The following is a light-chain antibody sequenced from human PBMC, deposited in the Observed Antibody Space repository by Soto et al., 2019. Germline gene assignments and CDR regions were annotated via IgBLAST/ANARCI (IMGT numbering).Light chain of an antibody. CDR1: SSDVGGYNY. J-gene: IGLJ2*01. Sequence: QSALTQPASVSGSPGQSITISCTGTSSDVGGYNYVSWYQQHPGKAPKLMIYDVSNRPSGLSNRFSGSKSGNTASLTISGLQAEDEADYYCSSYTRSNTLLFGGGTKVTVL. V-gene: IGLV2-14*03. CDR2: DVS. CDR3: SSYTRSNTLL.